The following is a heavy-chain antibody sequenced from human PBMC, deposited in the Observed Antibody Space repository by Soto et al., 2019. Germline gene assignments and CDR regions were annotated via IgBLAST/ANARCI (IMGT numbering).Heavy chain of an antibody. Sequence: PGGSLRLSCAASGFTFSSYSMNWVRQAPGKGLEWVSYISSSSSTIYYADSVKGRFTISRDNAKNSLYLQMNSLRAEDTAVYYCARDRPRMDYDILTGYYFGGYYYYYGMDVWGQGTTVTVSS. V-gene: IGHV3-48*01. CDR3: ARDRPRMDYDILTGYYFGGYYYYYGMDV. D-gene: IGHD3-9*01. J-gene: IGHJ6*02. CDR2: ISSSSSTI. CDR1: GFTFSSYS.